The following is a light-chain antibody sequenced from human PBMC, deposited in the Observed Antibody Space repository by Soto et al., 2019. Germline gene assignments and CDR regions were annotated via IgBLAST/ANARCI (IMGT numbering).Light chain of an antibody. CDR3: QQYDHLST. V-gene: IGKV1-33*01. J-gene: IGKJ2*01. CDR2: DVS. Sequence: DIAMTQSPSSLSASVGDRVTITCQSSQDIKYLNWYQQKSGKAPELLIYDVSNLERGVPSRFTGSGSGTDFTLTISSLEPEDIATYYCQQYDHLSTFGQGTKLGL. CDR1: QDIKY.